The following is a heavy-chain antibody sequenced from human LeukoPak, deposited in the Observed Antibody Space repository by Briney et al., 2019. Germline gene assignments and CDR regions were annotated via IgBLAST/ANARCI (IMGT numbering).Heavy chain of an antibody. CDR3: ARGVYIAAAQYGY. CDR2: ISGNGDYT. V-gene: IGHV3-23*01. J-gene: IGHJ4*02. CDR1: GFTFSSYA. Sequence: GGSLRLSCAASGFTFSSYAMSWVRQAPGKGLEWVSTISGNGDYTYYADSVKGRFTISRDNSKNTLYLQMNSLRADDTAVYYCARGVYIAAAQYGYWGQGTLVTVSS. D-gene: IGHD6-13*01.